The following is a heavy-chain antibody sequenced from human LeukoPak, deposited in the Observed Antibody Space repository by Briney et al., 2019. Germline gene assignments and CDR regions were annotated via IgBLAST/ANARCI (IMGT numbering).Heavy chain of an antibody. CDR2: INYSGTT. CDR3: ARETIPAANDY. D-gene: IGHD6-13*01. V-gene: IGHV4-39*07. Sequence: SETLSLTCTASGGSISSSGYYWGWIRQPPGKGLEWIASINYSGTTYYNPSLKSRASMAVDTSKNQFSLKLSSVTAADTAVYFCARETIPAANDYWGQGILVTVSS. J-gene: IGHJ4*02. CDR1: GGSISSSGYY.